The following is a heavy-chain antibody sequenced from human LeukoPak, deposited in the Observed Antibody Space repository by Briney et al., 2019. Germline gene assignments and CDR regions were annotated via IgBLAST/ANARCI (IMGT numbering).Heavy chain of an antibody. D-gene: IGHD5-24*01. CDR2: IRYDGSNK. Sequence: GGSLRLSCAASGFTFSNYGMHWVRQAPGKGLEWVAFIRYDGSNKYYADSVKGRFTISRDNSKNTLYLQMNSLRAEDTAVYYCAKGHSDGYNYADWGQGTLVTVSS. CDR3: AKGHSDGYNYAD. V-gene: IGHV3-30*02. J-gene: IGHJ4*02. CDR1: GFTFSNYG.